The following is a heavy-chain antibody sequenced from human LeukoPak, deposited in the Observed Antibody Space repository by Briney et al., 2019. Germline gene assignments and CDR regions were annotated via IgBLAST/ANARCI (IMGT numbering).Heavy chain of an antibody. CDR2: IRYDGSNK. Sequence: GGSLRLSCAASGFSFSSYGMHWVRQAPGKGLEWVAFIRYDGSNKFYADSVKGRFTISRDNSKNTLYLQMNSLRAEDTAVYYCASPRYSYGYGFLFFWGQGTLVTVSS. CDR1: GFSFSSYG. V-gene: IGHV3-30*02. CDR3: ASPRYSYGYGFLFF. D-gene: IGHD5-18*01. J-gene: IGHJ4*02.